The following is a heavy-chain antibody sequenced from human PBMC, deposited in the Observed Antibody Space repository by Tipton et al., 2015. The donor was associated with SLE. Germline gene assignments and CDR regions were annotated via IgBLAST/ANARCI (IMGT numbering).Heavy chain of an antibody. CDR1: GYTFTSYY. CDR3: ARDRKVGVAHYGMDV. J-gene: IGHJ6*02. V-gene: IGHV1-46*01. Sequence: QSGAEVKKPGSSVKVSCKASGYTFTSYYMHWVRQAPGQGLEWMGIINPSGGSTTYAQKFQGRVTMTRDTSTSTVYMELSSLRSEDTAVYFCARDRKVGVAHYGMDVWGQGTTVTVSS. D-gene: IGHD3-3*01. CDR2: INPSGGST.